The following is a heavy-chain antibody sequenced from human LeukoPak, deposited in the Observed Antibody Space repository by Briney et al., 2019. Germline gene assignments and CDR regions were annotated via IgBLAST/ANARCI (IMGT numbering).Heavy chain of an antibody. CDR2: VSNSGSYV. V-gene: IGHV3-21*01. CDR1: GFTFSSYH. CDR3: ARDWQQLVDF. J-gene: IGHJ4*02. Sequence: GGSLRLSCAASGFTFSSYHMNWVRQAPGQGLEWVSFVSNSGSYVSYADSVKGRFTISRDNAKNSLYLQMNTLRAEDTAVYYCARDWQQLVDFWGQGTLVTVSS. D-gene: IGHD1-1*01.